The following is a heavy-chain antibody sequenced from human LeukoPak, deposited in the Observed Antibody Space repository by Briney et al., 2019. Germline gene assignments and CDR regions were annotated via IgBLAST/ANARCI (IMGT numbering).Heavy chain of an antibody. V-gene: IGHV3-23*01. CDR2: ISGSGGRT. CDR3: AKDGYGSSTSCYKGVNDAFDI. CDR1: GFTFRRYA. Sequence: GGSLRLSCAASGFTFRRYAMSWVRQAPWKGLDWVSAISGSGGRTYNAGCVKGRFTISRDNSKNTLYLQMNSLRAEDTAVYYCAKDGYGSSTSCYKGVNDAFDIWGERTMVTVSS. D-gene: IGHD2-2*02. J-gene: IGHJ3*02.